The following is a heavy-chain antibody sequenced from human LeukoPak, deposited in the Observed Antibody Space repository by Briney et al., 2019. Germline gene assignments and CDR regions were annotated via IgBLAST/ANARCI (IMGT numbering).Heavy chain of an antibody. J-gene: IGHJ4*02. CDR1: GGSISSYY. CDR3: VRDRSSGRYWFDY. CDR2: IYTSGST. Sequence: SETLSLTCTVSGGSISSYYSSWIRQPAGKGLEWIGRIYTSGSTNYNPSLKSRVTMSVDTSKNQFSLKLSSVTAADTAVYYCVRDRSSGRYWFDYCGEGTLVTVSS. V-gene: IGHV4-4*07. D-gene: IGHD6-19*01.